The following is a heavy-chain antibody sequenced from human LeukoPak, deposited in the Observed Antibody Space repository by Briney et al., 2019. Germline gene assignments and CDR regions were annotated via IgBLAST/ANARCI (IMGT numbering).Heavy chain of an antibody. CDR3: ARGPRALYCSRTSCYSDAFDI. CDR2: ISYDGSNK. Sequence: GGSLRLSCAASGFTFSSYAMHWVRQAPGKGLEWVAVISYDGSNKYYADSVKGRFTISRDNSKNTLYLQMNSLRAEDTAVYYCARGPRALYCSRTSCYSDAFDIWGQGTMVTVSS. J-gene: IGHJ3*02. CDR1: GFTFSSYA. V-gene: IGHV3-30*04. D-gene: IGHD2-2*01.